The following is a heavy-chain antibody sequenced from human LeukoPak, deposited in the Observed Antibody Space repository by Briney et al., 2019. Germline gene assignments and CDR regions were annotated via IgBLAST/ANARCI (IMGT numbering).Heavy chain of an antibody. Sequence: PGESLRLSCAASGFTFSDSWMSWVRQAPGKRLEYVAHIKQDGSEKYYVDSVKGRFTISRDNARNSLYLQVNSLRAEDTAVYYCARNWGWSAGYWGQGTLVTVSS. V-gene: IGHV3-7*03. CDR1: GFTFSDSW. CDR2: IKQDGSEK. CDR3: ARNWGWSAGY. D-gene: IGHD3-16*01. J-gene: IGHJ4*02.